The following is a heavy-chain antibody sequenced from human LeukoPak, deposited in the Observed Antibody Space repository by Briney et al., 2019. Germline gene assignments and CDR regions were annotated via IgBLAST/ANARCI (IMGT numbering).Heavy chain of an antibody. V-gene: IGHV4-61*01. J-gene: IGHJ4*02. Sequence: SETLSLTCTVSGGSVSSGSYYWSWIRQPPGKGLEWIGYIYYSGSTNYNPSLKSRVTISVDTSKNQFSLKLSSVTAADTAVYYCARAAVCYYDSSGYCHYSFDYWGQGTLVTVSS. CDR3: ARAAVCYYDSSGYCHYSFDY. CDR1: GGSVSSGSYY. CDR2: IYYSGST. D-gene: IGHD3-22*01.